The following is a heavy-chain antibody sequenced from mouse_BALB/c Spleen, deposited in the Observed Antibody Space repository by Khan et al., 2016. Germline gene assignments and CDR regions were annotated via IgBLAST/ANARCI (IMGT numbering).Heavy chain of an antibody. J-gene: IGHJ2*01. CDR2: IYPGDGDT. Sequence: QVQLQQSGAELVRPGSSVKISCKASGYAFSIYWMNWVKQRPGQGLEWIGQIYPGDGDTDYNGKFKDKATLTADKSSSTAYMQLSSLTSEDSAVYFCARSEYGYDYWGQGTTLTVSS. V-gene: IGHV1-80*01. D-gene: IGHD2-2*01. CDR1: GYAFSIYW. CDR3: ARSEYGYDY.